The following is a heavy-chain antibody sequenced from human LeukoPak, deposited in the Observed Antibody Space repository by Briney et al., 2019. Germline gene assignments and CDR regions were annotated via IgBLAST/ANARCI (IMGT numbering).Heavy chain of an antibody. CDR1: GDSVSSNSAT. CDR2: TYYRSKYYN. CDR3: ARGYERRFAP. J-gene: IGHJ5*02. Sequence: SQTLSLTCAISGDSVSSNSATWNWIRQSPSRGFEWLGRTYYRSKYYNEYAVSVKSRITINPDTSKNQFYLQLNSVTPEDTAVYYCARGYERRFAPWGQGTLVTVSS. D-gene: IGHD1-1*01. V-gene: IGHV6-1*01.